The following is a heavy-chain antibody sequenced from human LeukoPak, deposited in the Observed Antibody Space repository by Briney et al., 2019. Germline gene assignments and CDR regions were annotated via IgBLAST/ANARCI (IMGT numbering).Heavy chain of an antibody. V-gene: IGHV5-51*01. J-gene: IGHJ6*02. CDR3: ARSPNDFWSGYYLDV. D-gene: IGHD3-3*01. CDR2: IYPGDSDT. CDR1: GYSLSYYW. Sequence: GESLKISCKGSGYSLSYYWIAWVRQMPGKGLEWMGIIYPGDSDTRYSPSFQGQVTISADKSISTAYLQWSSLKASDTAMYYCARSPNDFWSGYYLDVWGQGTTVTVSS.